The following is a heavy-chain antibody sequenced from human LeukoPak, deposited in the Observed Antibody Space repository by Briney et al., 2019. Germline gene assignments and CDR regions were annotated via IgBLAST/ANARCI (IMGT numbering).Heavy chain of an antibody. CDR3: ARSRAAADAFDI. CDR1: GYTFTSYD. V-gene: IGHV1-18*01. D-gene: IGHD6-13*01. CDR2: ISAYNGNT. J-gene: IGHJ3*02. Sequence: GASVKVSCKASGYTFTSYDINWVRQAPRQGLEWMGWISAYNGNTNYAQQLQGRVTMTTDTSTTTAYMELRSLRSDDTAVYYCARSRAAADAFDIWGQGTMVTVSS.